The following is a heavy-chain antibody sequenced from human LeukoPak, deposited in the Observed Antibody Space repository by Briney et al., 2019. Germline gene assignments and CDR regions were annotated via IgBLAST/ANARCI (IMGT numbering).Heavy chain of an antibody. CDR1: GYTFTSYD. CDR3: ARDTQVVPAAMFPVYNWFDP. Sequence: ASVKVSCKASGYTFTSYDINWVRQATGQGLEWMGWMNPNSGNTGYAQKFQGRVTITRNTSISTAYMELSSLRSEDTAVYYCARDTQVVPAAMFPVYNWFDPWGQGTLVTVSS. J-gene: IGHJ5*02. D-gene: IGHD2-2*01. CDR2: MNPNSGNT. V-gene: IGHV1-8*03.